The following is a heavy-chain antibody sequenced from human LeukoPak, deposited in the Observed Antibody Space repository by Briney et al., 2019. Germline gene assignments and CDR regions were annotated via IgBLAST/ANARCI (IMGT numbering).Heavy chain of an antibody. V-gene: IGHV4-59*12. D-gene: IGHD3-22*01. CDR3: ARVRAGYYDSSGYSTEPFDY. J-gene: IGHJ4*02. CDR2: IYYSGST. CDR1: GGSISSYH. Sequence: PSETLSLTCTGTGGSISSYHWRWIRQPPGKGLAGIGYIYYSGSTNYNPSLKSRVTISVDTSKNQFSLKLSSVTAADTAVYYCARVRAGYYDSSGYSTEPFDYWGQGTLVTVSS.